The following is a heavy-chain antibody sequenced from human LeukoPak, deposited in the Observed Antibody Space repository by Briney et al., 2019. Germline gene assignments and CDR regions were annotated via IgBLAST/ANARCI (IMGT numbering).Heavy chain of an antibody. CDR2: MNPNSGNT. V-gene: IGHV1-8*01. CDR1: GYTFTSYD. Sequence: ASVKVSCKASGYTFTSYDINWVRQATGQGLEWMGWMNPNSGNTGYAQKFQGRVTMTRNTSISTAYMELSSLRSEDTAVYYCARGQYYYDSSGYSITAFDIWGQGTMVTVSS. J-gene: IGHJ3*02. CDR3: ARGQYYYDSSGYSITAFDI. D-gene: IGHD3-22*01.